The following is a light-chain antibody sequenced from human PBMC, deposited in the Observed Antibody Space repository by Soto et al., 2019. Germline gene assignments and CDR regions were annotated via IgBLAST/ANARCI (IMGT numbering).Light chain of an antibody. CDR1: QDISNY. J-gene: IGKJ3*01. Sequence: DLQMTQSPSSLSASAGDRVTITCQASQDISNYLNWYQQKPGKAPKLLIYDASNLETGVPSRFSGSGSGTDFTFTISSLQPEDIATYYCQQYDNPLFTFGPGTKVDIK. CDR3: QQYDNPLFT. CDR2: DAS. V-gene: IGKV1-33*01.